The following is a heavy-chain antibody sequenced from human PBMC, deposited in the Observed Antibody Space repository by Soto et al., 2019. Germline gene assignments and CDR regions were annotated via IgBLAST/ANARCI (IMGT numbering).Heavy chain of an antibody. Sequence: QVQLVQSGAEVKKPGSSVKVSCKASGGTFSSYTISWVRQAPGQGLEWMGRIIPILGIANYAQKFQGRVTITADQSTSTAYMELSSLSSEDTAGYYCARHYGDYNGGYWGQGTRVTVSS. CDR2: IIPILGIA. D-gene: IGHD4-17*01. CDR3: ARHYGDYNGGY. V-gene: IGHV1-69*02. CDR1: GGTFSSYT. J-gene: IGHJ4*02.